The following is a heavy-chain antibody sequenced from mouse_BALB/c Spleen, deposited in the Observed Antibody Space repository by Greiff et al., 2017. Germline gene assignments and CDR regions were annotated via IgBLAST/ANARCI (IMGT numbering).Heavy chain of an antibody. V-gene: IGHV1-5*01. Sequence: EVQLQQSGTVLARPGASVKMSCKASGYTFTSYWMHWVKQRPGQGLEWIGAIYPGNSDTSYNQKFKGKAILTAVTSTSTAYMELSSMTNEDSAVYYCTGSGDGYYGSWFAYWGQGTLVTVSA. D-gene: IGHD2-3*01. CDR1: GYTFTSYW. J-gene: IGHJ3*01. CDR2: IYPGNSDT. CDR3: TGSGDGYYGSWFAY.